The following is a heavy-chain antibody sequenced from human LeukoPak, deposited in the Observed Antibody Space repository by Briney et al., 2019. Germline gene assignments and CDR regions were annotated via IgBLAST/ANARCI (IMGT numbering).Heavy chain of an antibody. CDR2: ISSSGSTI. D-gene: IGHD6-13*01. CDR3: ARDLGYSSPDY. V-gene: IGHV3-11*01. J-gene: IGHJ4*02. Sequence: PGGSLRLSCAASGFTFSDYYMSWIRQTPGKGLEWVPYISSSGSTIKYADSVKGRFTVSRDNAKNSLYLQMNSLRAEDTAVYYCARDLGYSSPDYWGQGTLVTVSS. CDR1: GFTFSDYY.